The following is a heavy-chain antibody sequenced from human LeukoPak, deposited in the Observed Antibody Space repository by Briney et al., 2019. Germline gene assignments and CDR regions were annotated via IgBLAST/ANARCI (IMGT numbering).Heavy chain of an antibody. J-gene: IGHJ3*02. CDR1: GGSISSSSYY. D-gene: IGHD3-10*01. Sequence: PSETLSLTCTVSGGSISSSSYYWGWIRQPPGKGLEWIGSIYYSGSTYYNPSLKSRVTISVDTSKNQFSLKLSSVTAADTAVYYCAREGLYWFGEPYPAGAFDIWGQGTMVTVSS. CDR3: AREGLYWFGEPYPAGAFDI. V-gene: IGHV4-39*07. CDR2: IYYSGST.